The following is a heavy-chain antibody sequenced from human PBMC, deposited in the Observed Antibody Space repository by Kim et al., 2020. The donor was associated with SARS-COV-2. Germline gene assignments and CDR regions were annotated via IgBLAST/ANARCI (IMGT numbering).Heavy chain of an antibody. Sequence: SETLSLTCTVSGGSISSSSYYWGWIRQPPGKGLDWIGSIYYSGSTYYNPSLKSRVTISVDTSKNQFSLKLSSVTAADTAVYYCARRYSSSWHYFDYWGQGTLVTVSS. CDR3: ARRYSSSWHYFDY. CDR1: GGSISSSSYY. V-gene: IGHV4-39*01. J-gene: IGHJ4*02. CDR2: IYYSGST. D-gene: IGHD6-13*01.